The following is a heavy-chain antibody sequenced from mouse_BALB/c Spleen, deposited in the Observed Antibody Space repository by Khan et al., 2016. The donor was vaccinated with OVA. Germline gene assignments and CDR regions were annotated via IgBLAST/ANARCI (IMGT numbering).Heavy chain of an antibody. CDR2: INPNNGGA. CDR3: TGSGYGSFAY. J-gene: IGHJ3*01. V-gene: IGHV1S81*02. D-gene: IGHD2-2*01. CDR1: GYTFTTYY. Sequence: QVQLKQSGAELVKPGASVKLSCKASGYTFTTYYMYWVKQRPGQGLEWIGEINPNNGGANFNEKFKSKATLTVDKSSSTAYMQLSSLTSEDSAVYYCTGSGYGSFAYWGQGTLVTVSA.